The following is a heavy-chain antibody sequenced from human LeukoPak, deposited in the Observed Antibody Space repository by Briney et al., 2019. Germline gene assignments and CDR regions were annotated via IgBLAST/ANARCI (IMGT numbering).Heavy chain of an antibody. CDR2: ISSSGSTV. Sequence: GGSLRLSCAASGFILSSYEMNWVRQAPGKGLEWVSYISSSGSTVYYADSVKGRFTISRDNAKNSLYLQMNSLRAEDTAVYYCAELGITMIGGVWGKGTTVTISS. J-gene: IGHJ6*04. D-gene: IGHD3-10*02. V-gene: IGHV3-48*03. CDR3: AELGITMIGGV. CDR1: GFILSSYE.